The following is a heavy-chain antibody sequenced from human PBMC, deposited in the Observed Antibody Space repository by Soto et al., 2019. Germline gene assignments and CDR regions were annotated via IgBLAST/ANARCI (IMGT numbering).Heavy chain of an antibody. J-gene: IGHJ4*02. CDR1: GDSISSSSYY. Sequence: QLQLQESGPGLLKPSETLSHTCTVSGDSISSSSYYWGWIRQPPGKGLEWIGSIYYSGSTDYNPSLKSRVTISVDTSKNQFSLKLTSVTAADTAVHYCARSGGLQHIDYWGQGTLVTVSS. V-gene: IGHV4-39*01. CDR2: IYYSGST. D-gene: IGHD4-4*01. CDR3: ARSGGLQHIDY.